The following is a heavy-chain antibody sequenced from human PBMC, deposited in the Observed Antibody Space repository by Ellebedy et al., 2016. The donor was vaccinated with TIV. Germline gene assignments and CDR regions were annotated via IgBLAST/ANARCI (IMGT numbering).Heavy chain of an antibody. D-gene: IGHD3-22*01. Sequence: GESLKISCAASGFTFNSYAMSWVRQAPGKGLEWVSTISNTGSRTYYADSVEGRFIISRDNSKRTLYLQMNSLRAEDTAVYHCAKGRGGGSDSSAPRYYFDYWGLGTLVTVSS. CDR3: AKGRGGGSDSSAPRYYFDY. J-gene: IGHJ4*02. CDR1: GFTFNSYA. V-gene: IGHV3-23*01. CDR2: ISNTGSRT.